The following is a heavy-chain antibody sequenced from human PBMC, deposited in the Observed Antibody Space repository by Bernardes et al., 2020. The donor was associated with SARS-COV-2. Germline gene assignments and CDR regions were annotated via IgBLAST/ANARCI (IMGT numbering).Heavy chain of an antibody. D-gene: IGHD2-2*01. CDR1: GFTFSNYW. CDR2: INGDGSSI. Sequence: GGSLRLSCAASGFTFSNYWMHWVRQAPGKGLVWVSRINGDGSSISYADSVKGRFTISRDNAKNTVYLQMNSLRAEDTAVYYCAGGDVCSSTRCPKSYNWFDPWGQGTLVNVSA. J-gene: IGHJ5*02. CDR3: AGGDVCSSTRCPKSYNWFDP. V-gene: IGHV3-74*01.